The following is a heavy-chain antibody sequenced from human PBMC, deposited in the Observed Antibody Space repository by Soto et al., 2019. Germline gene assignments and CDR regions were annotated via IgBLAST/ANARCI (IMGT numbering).Heavy chain of an antibody. V-gene: IGHV4-30-4*01. CDR2: IYKSSTT. D-gene: IGHD7-27*01. J-gene: IGHJ5*01. CDR3: ARGRYCLTGRCFPNWFDS. CDR1: GDSICNLDYF. Sequence: PSETLSLTCSVSGDSICNLDYFWAWIRSPPGQALEYIGYIYKSSTTYYNPTFESRVAISVDTSKSKFSLNVTSVTAADTAVYFCARGRYCLTGRCFPNWFDSWGQGARVTVSS.